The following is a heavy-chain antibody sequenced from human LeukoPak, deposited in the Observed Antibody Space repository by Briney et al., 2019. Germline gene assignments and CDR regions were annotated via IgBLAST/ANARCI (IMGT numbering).Heavy chain of an antibody. CDR3: ARDSHIRYFEPTLDY. V-gene: IGHV3-7*01. CDR2: IKQDGSEK. J-gene: IGHJ4*02. Sequence: PGGSLRLSCAASGFTFSSYSMSWVRQAPGKGLEWVANIKQDGSEKYYVDSVKGRFTISRDNAKNSLYLQMNSLRAEDTAVYYCARDSHIRYFEPTLDYWGQGTLVTVSS. CDR1: GFTFSSYS. D-gene: IGHD3-9*01.